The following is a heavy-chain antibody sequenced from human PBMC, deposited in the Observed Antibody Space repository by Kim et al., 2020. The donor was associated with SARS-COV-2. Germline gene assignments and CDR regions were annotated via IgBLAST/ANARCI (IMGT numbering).Heavy chain of an antibody. CDR1: GYSFTSYW. J-gene: IGHJ6*02. CDR3: AGGWLRPLHYYYGMDV. Sequence: GESLKISCKGSGYSFTSYWISWVRQMPGKGLEWMGRIDPSDSYTNYRPSFQGHVTISADKSISTAYLQWSSLKASDTAMYYCAGGWLRPLHYYYGMDVWGQGTTVTVSS. V-gene: IGHV5-10-1*01. D-gene: IGHD5-12*01. CDR2: IDPSDSYT.